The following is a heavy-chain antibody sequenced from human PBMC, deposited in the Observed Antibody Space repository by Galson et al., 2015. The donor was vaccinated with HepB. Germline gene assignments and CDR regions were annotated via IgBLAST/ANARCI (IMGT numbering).Heavy chain of an antibody. CDR3: AKDRVPAAILYYFDY. D-gene: IGHD2-2*02. Sequence: SLRLSCAASGFTFCSYGMHWVRQAPGKGLEWVAVISYDGSNKYYADSVKGRFTISRDNSKNTLYLQMNSLRAEDTAVYYCAKDRVPAAILYYFDYWGQGTLVTVSS. V-gene: IGHV3-30*18. CDR2: ISYDGSNK. J-gene: IGHJ4*02. CDR1: GFTFCSYG.